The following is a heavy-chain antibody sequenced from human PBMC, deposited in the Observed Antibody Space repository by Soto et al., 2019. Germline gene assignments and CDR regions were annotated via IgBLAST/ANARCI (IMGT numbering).Heavy chain of an antibody. D-gene: IGHD2-15*01. J-gene: IGHJ4*02. CDR3: ARGTPVGYCSGGSCYYFDY. CDR1: GGSFSGYY. V-gene: IGHV4-34*01. Sequence: QVQLQQWGAGLLKPSETLSLTCAVYGGSFSGYYWSWIRQPPGKGLEWIGEINHSGSTNYNPSHKRRVTISVDTSKNQFSLKLSSVTAADTAVYYCARGTPVGYCSGGSCYYFDYWGQGTLVTVSS. CDR2: INHSGST.